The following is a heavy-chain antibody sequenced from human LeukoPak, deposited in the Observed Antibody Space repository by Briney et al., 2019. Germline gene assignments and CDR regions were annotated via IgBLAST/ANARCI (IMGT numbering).Heavy chain of an antibody. CDR2: INPNSGGT. V-gene: IGHV1-2*04. J-gene: IGHJ6*02. CDR1: GYTFTGYY. CDR3: ARDYSGYDRSYYYYGMDV. Sequence: ASVKVSCKASGYTFTGYYMHWVRQAPGQGLEWMGWINPNSGGTNYAQKFQGWVTMTRDTSISTAYMELSRLRSDDTAVYYCARDYSGYDRSYYYYGMDVWGQGTTVTVSS. D-gene: IGHD5-12*01.